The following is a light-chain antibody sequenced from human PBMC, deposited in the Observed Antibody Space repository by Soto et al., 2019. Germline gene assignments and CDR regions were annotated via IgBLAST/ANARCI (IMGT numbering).Light chain of an antibody. CDR3: SSFTTSSTLV. J-gene: IGLJ2*01. CDR1: SSDVGGYDY. Sequence: QSVLTQPASVSGSPGQSITISCTGSSSDVGGYDYVSWYQQHPGKAPLLLIYYVTNRPSGVSTRFSGSKSGNTASLTISGLQPEDEADYYCSSFTTSSTLVFAGGTKVTVL. CDR2: YVT. V-gene: IGLV2-14*03.